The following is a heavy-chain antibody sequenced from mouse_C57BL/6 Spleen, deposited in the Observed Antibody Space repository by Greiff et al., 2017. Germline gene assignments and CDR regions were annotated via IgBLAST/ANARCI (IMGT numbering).Heavy chain of an antibody. CDR2: INPSNGGT. Sequence: QVQLQQPGTELVKPGASVKLSCKASGYTFTSYWMHWVKQRPGQGLEWIGNINPSNGGTNYNEKFKSKATLTVDKSSSTAYMQLSSLTSEDSAVXYCARDGYDGYYFDYWGQGTTLTVSS. CDR1: GYTFTSYW. V-gene: IGHV1-53*01. J-gene: IGHJ2*01. D-gene: IGHD2-2*01. CDR3: ARDGYDGYYFDY.